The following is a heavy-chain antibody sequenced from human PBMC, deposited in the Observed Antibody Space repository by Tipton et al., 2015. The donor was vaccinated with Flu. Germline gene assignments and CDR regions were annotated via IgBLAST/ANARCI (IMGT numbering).Heavy chain of an antibody. V-gene: IGHV4-31*03. CDR1: GGSISSGGHY. J-gene: IGHJ6*02. CDR2: MYYSGST. D-gene: IGHD1-1*01. Sequence: TLSLTCTVSGGSISSGGHYWSWIRQHPGKGLEWIGYMYYSGSTYYNPSLKSRVTISVDTSKNQFSLKLSSVTAADTAVYYCARDLWNDRRAYYYYGVDVWGQGTTVTVSS. CDR3: ARDLWNDRRAYYYYGVDV.